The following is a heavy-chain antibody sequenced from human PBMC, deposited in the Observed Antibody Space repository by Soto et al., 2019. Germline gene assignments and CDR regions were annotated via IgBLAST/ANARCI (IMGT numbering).Heavy chain of an antibody. D-gene: IGHD5-18*01. Sequence: GGSLRLSCAASGFTFSSYWMSWVRQAPGKWLEWVANIKQDGSEKYYVDSVKGRFTISRDNAKNSLYLQMNSLRAEDTAVYYCARDWDTAMKNYYYYYGMDVWGXGTTVNVSS. V-gene: IGHV3-7*03. J-gene: IGHJ6*02. CDR3: ARDWDTAMKNYYYYYGMDV. CDR1: GFTFSSYW. CDR2: IKQDGSEK.